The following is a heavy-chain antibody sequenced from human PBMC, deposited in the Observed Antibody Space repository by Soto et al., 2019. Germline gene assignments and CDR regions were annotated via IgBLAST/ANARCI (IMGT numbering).Heavy chain of an antibody. CDR1: GDSVARNNAA. CDR3: ARGVAGNYYYYGMDV. V-gene: IGHV6-1*01. CDR2: TYYRAKWYN. J-gene: IGHJ6*02. Sequence: QTLSLTFVISGDSVARNNAAWNWISQCPSRGLEWLGRTYYRAKWYNDYAVSVKSRITIKPDTSKNQFSLQLNSVTPEDTAVYYCARGVAGNYYYYGMDVWGQGTTVTVSS.